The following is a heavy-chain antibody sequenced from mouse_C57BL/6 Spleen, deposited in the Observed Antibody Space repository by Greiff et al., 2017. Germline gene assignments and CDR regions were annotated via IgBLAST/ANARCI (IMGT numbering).Heavy chain of an antibody. Sequence: EVKLVESGGDLVKPGGSLKLSCAASGFTFSSYGMSWVRQTPDKRLEWVATISSGGSYTYYPDSVKGRFTISRDNAKNTLYLQMSSLKSEDTAMYYWARHEDGGGFAYWGQGTLVTVSA. CDR2: ISSGGSYT. V-gene: IGHV5-6*01. J-gene: IGHJ3*01. D-gene: IGHD1-2*01. CDR1: GFTFSSYG. CDR3: ARHEDGGGFAY.